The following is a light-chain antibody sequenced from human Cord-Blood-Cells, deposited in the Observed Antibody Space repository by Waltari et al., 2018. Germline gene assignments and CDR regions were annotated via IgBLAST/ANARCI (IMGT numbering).Light chain of an antibody. CDR1: QDISNY. CDR2: DAS. V-gene: IGKV1-33*01. CDR3: QQYDNLPAFT. Sequence: DIQMTQYPSSLSASVGDRVTITCQASQDISNYLNWYQQKPGKAPKLLIYDASNLETGVPSRCSGSGSGTDFTFTISSLQPEDIATYYCQQYDNLPAFTFGPGTKVDIK. J-gene: IGKJ3*01.